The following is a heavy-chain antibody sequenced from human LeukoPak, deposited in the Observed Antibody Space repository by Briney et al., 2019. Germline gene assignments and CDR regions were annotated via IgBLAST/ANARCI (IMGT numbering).Heavy chain of an antibody. CDR1: GFAFDDYA. CDR2: VSWNSGSV. CDR3: AKDVGRLERNPDY. V-gene: IGHV3-9*01. J-gene: IGHJ4*02. D-gene: IGHD1-1*01. Sequence: GGSLRLSCAASGFAFDDYAMHWVRQAPGKGLEWVSGVSWNSGSVGYADSVKGRFTISRDNAKNSLYLQMNSLRAEDTALYHCAKDVGRLERNPDYWGQGTLVTVSS.